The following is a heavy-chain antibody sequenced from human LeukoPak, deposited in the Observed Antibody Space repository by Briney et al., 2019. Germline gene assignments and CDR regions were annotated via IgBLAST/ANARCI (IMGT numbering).Heavy chain of an antibody. CDR2: INPDSGGT. Sequence: ASVKVSCKASAYTFTGYYMHWVRQAPGQGLEWMGWINPDSGGTNYAQKFQGRATMTRDTSISTAYMEVSRLRSDDTAVYYCAREGSGWYGNFDYWGQGTPVTVSS. D-gene: IGHD6-19*01. J-gene: IGHJ4*02. V-gene: IGHV1-2*02. CDR3: AREGSGWYGNFDY. CDR1: AYTFTGYY.